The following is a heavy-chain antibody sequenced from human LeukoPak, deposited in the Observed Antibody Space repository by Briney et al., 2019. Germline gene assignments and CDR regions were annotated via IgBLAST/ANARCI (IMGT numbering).Heavy chain of an antibody. Sequence: GGSLRLSCAASGFTVSSNYMSWVRQAPGKGLEWVPVIYSGGSTYYADSVKGRFTISRDNSKNTLYLQMNSLRAEDTAVYYCARDSRSGALFDYWGQGTLVTVSS. D-gene: IGHD2-15*01. J-gene: IGHJ4*02. CDR2: IYSGGST. V-gene: IGHV3-66*01. CDR1: GFTVSSNY. CDR3: ARDSRSGALFDY.